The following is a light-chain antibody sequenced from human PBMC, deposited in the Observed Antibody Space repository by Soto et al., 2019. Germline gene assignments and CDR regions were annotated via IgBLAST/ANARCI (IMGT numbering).Light chain of an antibody. V-gene: IGKV3-20*01. CDR2: GAS. J-gene: IGKJ2*01. CDR1: QSVSSSY. CDR3: QQYGSSGYT. Sequence: EIVLTQSPGTLSLSPGERATLSCRASQSVSSSYLAWYQQKPGQAPRPLISGASSRATGIPDRFSGSGSGTDFTLTINRPEPEYCAVYYCQQYGSSGYTFGQGTKLEIK.